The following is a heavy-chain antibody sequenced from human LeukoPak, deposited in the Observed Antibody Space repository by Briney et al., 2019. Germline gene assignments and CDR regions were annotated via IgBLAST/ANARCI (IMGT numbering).Heavy chain of an antibody. CDR3: ARGTVGYYDSSGYHDY. J-gene: IGHJ4*02. Sequence: PGGSLRLSRAASGFNVNDYYMTWIRQAPGKGLEWLSYISSGGRHTDYADSVKGRFTISRDNAKNSLYLQMNSLRAEDTAVYYCARGTVGYYDSSGYHDYWGQGTLVTVSS. CDR2: ISSGGRHT. V-gene: IGHV3-11*06. D-gene: IGHD3-22*01. CDR1: GFNVNDYY.